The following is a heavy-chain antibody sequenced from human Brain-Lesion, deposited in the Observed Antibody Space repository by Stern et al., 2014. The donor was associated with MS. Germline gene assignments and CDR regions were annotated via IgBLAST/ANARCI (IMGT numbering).Heavy chain of an antibody. CDR2: IFHSGSP. J-gene: IGHJ4*02. CDR1: GGSIGNYY. CDR3: ARDLGAFYYDV. Sequence: QMQLVQSGPGLVKPSETLSLTCTVSGGSIGNYYCSWLRQPPGKRPEWVGYIFHSGSPDSNPSLKSRASMSLDTSKNQFSLKLTSMTASYTAVYYCARDLGAFYYDVWGQGTLVTVSS. D-gene: IGHD3-22*01. V-gene: IGHV4-59*01.